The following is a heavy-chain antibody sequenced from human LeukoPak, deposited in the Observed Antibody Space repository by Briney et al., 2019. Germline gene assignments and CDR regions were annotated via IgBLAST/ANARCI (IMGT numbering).Heavy chain of an antibody. CDR2: IKQDGSEK. J-gene: IGHJ3*02. CDR1: GFTFSSYW. Sequence: GGSLRLSCAASGFTFSSYWMSWVRQAPGKGLEWVANIKQDGSEKYYVDSVKGRFTISRDNAKNSLYLQMNSLRAEDTAVYYCTRDSGYNAFDIWGQGTMVTVSS. D-gene: IGHD5-12*01. V-gene: IGHV3-7*01. CDR3: TRDSGYNAFDI.